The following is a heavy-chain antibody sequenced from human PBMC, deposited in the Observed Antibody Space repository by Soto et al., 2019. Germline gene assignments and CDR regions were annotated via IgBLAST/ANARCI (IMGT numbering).Heavy chain of an antibody. V-gene: IGHV4-39*01. D-gene: IGHD3-10*01. CDR2: IYYSGST. J-gene: IGHJ4*02. Sequence: QLQLQESGPGLVKPSETLSLTCTFSGGSISSSSYYWGWIRQPPGKGLEWIGSIYYSGSTYYNPSLKSRVTISVDTSKNQFSLKLSSVTAADAAVYYCARHFDYYGSGSYRLGLDYWGQGTLVTVSS. CDR1: GGSISSSSYY. CDR3: ARHFDYYGSGSYRLGLDY.